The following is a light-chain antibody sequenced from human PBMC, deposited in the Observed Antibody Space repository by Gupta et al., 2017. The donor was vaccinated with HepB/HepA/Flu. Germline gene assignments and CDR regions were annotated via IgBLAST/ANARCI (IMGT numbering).Light chain of an antibody. Sequence: IVMKQSPGTLSVSPGERATLSCTASQTVSSSVAWYQQKPGQSPRLLIYDASTRVASIPDRFSGSGSGTEFTLTIKSLQSADVAVYFCQQYYQWPSFTFGPGTTVNLK. V-gene: IGKV3-15*01. CDR2: DAS. J-gene: IGKJ3*01. CDR1: QTVSSS. CDR3: QQYYQWPSFT.